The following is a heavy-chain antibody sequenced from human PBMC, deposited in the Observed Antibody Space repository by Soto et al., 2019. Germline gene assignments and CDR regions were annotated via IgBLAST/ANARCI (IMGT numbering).Heavy chain of an antibody. V-gene: IGHV3-11*01. CDR1: GFTFSDYY. CDR2: ISSSGHNI. J-gene: IGHJ3*02. CDR3: AREISLWLVRENAFDI. Sequence: GGSLRLSCAASGFTFSDYYMSWIRQAPGKGLEWVSYISSSGHNIYYADSVRGRFTISRDNAKNSLYLQMNSLRAEDTAVYYCAREISLWLVRENAFDIWRQGTMVTVTS. D-gene: IGHD6-19*01.